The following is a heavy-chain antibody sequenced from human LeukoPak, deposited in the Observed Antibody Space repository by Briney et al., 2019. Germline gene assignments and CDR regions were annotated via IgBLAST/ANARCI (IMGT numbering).Heavy chain of an antibody. D-gene: IGHD5-12*01. V-gene: IGHV3-15*01. Sequence: GGSLRLSCAASGFTFSNAWMSWVRQAPGKGLEWVGRIKSKTDGGTTDYAAPVKGRFTISRDDSKNTLYLQMNSLKTEDTAVYYCTTDRVWDIVAPIRQDYFDYWGQGTLVTVSS. CDR2: IKSKTDGGTT. J-gene: IGHJ4*02. CDR1: GFTFSNAW. CDR3: TTDRVWDIVAPIRQDYFDY.